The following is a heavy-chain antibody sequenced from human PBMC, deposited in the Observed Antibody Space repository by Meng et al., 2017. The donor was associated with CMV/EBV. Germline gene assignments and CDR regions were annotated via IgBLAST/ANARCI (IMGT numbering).Heavy chain of an antibody. Sequence: SVKVSCKASGGTFSSYAISWVRQAPGQGLEWMGGIIPILGIANYAQKFQGRVTIIADKSTSTAYMELSSLRSEDTAVYYCARAGTRYSGSYLFDYWGQGTLVTVSS. CDR1: GGTFSSYA. CDR2: IIPILGIA. CDR3: ARAGTRYSGSYLFDY. V-gene: IGHV1-69*10. J-gene: IGHJ4*02. D-gene: IGHD1-26*01.